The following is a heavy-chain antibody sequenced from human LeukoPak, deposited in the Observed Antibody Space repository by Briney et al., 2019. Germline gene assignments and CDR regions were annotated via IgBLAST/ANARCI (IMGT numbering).Heavy chain of an antibody. CDR2: VYHSGST. D-gene: IGHD4-17*01. CDR3: ASLLSTVKSDY. CDR1: GYSVSSGYY. V-gene: IGHV4-38-2*02. J-gene: IGHJ4*02. Sequence: SSETLSLTCTVSGYSVSSGYYWGWIRQPPGKGLEWIGSVYHSGSTYYNPSLKSRVTISEDTSKNQFSLKLSSVTAADTAVYYCASLLSTVKSDYWGQGTLVTVSS.